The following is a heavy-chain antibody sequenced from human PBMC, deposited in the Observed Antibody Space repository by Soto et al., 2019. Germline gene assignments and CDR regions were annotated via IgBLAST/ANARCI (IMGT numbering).Heavy chain of an antibody. J-gene: IGHJ4*02. CDR1: GYTFTSYG. Sequence: ASVKVSCKGSGYTFTSYGISWVRQAPGQGLEWMGWISAYNGNTNYAQKLQGRVTMTTDTSTSTAYMELRSLRSDDTAVYYCARGGGHIVVVTATDFDYWGQGTLVTVSS. CDR2: ISAYNGNT. V-gene: IGHV1-18*01. D-gene: IGHD2-21*02. CDR3: ARGGGHIVVVTATDFDY.